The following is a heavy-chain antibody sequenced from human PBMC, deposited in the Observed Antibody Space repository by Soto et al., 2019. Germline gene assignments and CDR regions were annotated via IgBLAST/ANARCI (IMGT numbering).Heavy chain of an antibody. CDR2: INTSGGST. CDR3: ARASVSGRRFDY. J-gene: IGHJ4*02. CDR1: GYTLSSYY. V-gene: IGHV1-46*03. Sequence: ASVKVSCKASGYTLSSYYMHWVRQAPGQGLEWMGIINTSGGSTTYAQKFQGRVTTTRDTSTSTVYMELSSLTSEDTAVYYCARASVSGRRFDYWGEGTLVTVSS. D-gene: IGHD6-19*01.